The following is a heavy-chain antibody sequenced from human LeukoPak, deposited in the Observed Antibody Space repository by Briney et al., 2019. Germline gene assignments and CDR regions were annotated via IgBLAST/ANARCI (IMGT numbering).Heavy chain of an antibody. V-gene: IGHV4-34*01. CDR1: GVSFSNYY. D-gene: IGHD6-13*01. J-gene: IGHJ5*02. CDR2: INYSGTP. Sequence: SETLSLTCAVSGVSFSNYYWCWIRQSPGKGLEWIGEINYSGTPTYNPSLKSRVTISVDVSKNQVSLKLRSVTAADTAVYYCARKEGGQLVNTRRWFDPWGQGTLVTVSS. CDR3: ARKEGGQLVNTRRWFDP.